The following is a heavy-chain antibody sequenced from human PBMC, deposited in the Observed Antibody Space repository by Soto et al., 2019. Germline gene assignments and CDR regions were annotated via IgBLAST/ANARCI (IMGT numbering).Heavy chain of an antibody. Sequence: GGSLRLSCAASGFTFSSYWMSWVRQAPGKGLEWVANIKQDGSEKYYVDSVKGRFTISRDNAKNSLYLQMNSLRAEDTAVYYCARDTDSLTIFALLPYYYYGMDVWGQGTTVTVSS. D-gene: IGHD3-3*01. J-gene: IGHJ6*02. CDR1: GFTFSSYW. CDR3: ARDTDSLTIFALLPYYYYGMDV. V-gene: IGHV3-7*05. CDR2: IKQDGSEK.